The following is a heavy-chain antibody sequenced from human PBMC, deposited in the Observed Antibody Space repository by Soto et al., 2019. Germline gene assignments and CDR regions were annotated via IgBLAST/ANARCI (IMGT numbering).Heavy chain of an antibody. J-gene: IGHJ4*02. Sequence: GGSLRLSCAASGFTFSSYSMNWVRQAPGKGLEWVSSISSSSSYIYYADSVKGRFTISRDNAKNSLYLQMNSLRAEDTAVYYCARDAHYCRGGSCYGFDYWGQGPLVTVYS. V-gene: IGHV3-21*01. D-gene: IGHD2-15*01. CDR2: ISSSSSYI. CDR3: ARDAHYCRGGSCYGFDY. CDR1: GFTFSSYS.